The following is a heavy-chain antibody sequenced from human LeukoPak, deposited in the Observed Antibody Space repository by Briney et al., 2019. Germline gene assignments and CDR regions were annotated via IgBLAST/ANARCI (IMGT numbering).Heavy chain of an antibody. J-gene: IGHJ4*02. V-gene: IGHV3-7*01. CDR1: GFTFSSYG. CDR2: MKRDGGEK. CDR3: ASLDTAHPSGVH. D-gene: IGHD5-18*01. Sequence: GSLRLSCAASGFTFSSYGMHWVRQAPAKGLEWVAMMKRDGGEKHYVDSVRGRFTISRDNAKNSLYLQMDSLRDEDTAVYYCASLDTAHPSGVHWGQGTLVTVSS.